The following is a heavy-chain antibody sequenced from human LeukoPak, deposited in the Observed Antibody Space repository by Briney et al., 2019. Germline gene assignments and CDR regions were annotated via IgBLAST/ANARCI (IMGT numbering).Heavy chain of an antibody. J-gene: IGHJ4*02. CDR3: ARAHGYSYGYIDY. V-gene: IGHV3-33*01. CDR1: GFTFSSYA. CDR2: IWYDGSNK. D-gene: IGHD5-18*01. Sequence: GGSLRPSCAASGFTFSSYAMHWVRQAPGEGLEWVAVIWYDGSNKYYADSVKGRSTISRDNSKNTLYLQMNSLRAEDTAVYYCARAHGYSYGYIDYWGQGTLVTVSS.